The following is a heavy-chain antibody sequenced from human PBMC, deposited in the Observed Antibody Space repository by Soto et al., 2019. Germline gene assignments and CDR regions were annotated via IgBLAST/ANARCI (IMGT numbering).Heavy chain of an antibody. Sequence: GGSLRLSCAASGFTVSSNYMSWVRQAPGKGLEWVSVIYSGGSTYYADSVKGRFTISRDNSKNTLYLQMSSLRAEDTAVYYCARVDYSNYDYYYGMDVWGQGTTVTVSS. V-gene: IGHV3-53*01. CDR3: ARVDYSNYDYYYGMDV. D-gene: IGHD4-4*01. J-gene: IGHJ6*02. CDR1: GFTVSSNY. CDR2: IYSGGST.